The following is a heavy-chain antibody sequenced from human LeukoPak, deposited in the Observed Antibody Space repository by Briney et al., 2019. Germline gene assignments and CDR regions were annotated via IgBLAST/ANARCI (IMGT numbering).Heavy chain of an antibody. J-gene: IGHJ4*02. D-gene: IGHD3/OR15-3a*01. V-gene: IGHV4-39*01. CDR3: ARHGWTPGTSYYFDS. Sequence: SETLSLTCTVSGGTISRSPYYWGWIRQPPGKGLEWIGSIYNTGSSYYNPSLKSRITISVDTSKNQFSLNLRSVTAADTAVFYRARHGWTPGTSYYFDSWGQGTLVTVSS. CDR2: IYNTGSS. CDR1: GGTISRSPYY.